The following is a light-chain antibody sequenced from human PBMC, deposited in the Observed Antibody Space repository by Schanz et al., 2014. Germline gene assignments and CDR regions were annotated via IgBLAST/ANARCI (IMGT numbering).Light chain of an antibody. V-gene: IGKV3-20*01. J-gene: IGKJ4*01. Sequence: EIVLTQFPGTLSLSPGERVTLSCRASQSVSSNYVAWYQQKPGQAPRLLISGASSRATGIPDRFGGSGSGTDFTLTISRLEPEDFAVYYCQQYGSSPLTFGGGTKVEIK. CDR3: QQYGSSPLT. CDR1: QSVSSNY. CDR2: GAS.